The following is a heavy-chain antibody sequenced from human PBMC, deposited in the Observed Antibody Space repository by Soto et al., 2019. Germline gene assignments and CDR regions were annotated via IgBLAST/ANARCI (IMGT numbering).Heavy chain of an antibody. D-gene: IGHD3-22*01. J-gene: IGHJ6*02. CDR3: ARYDSSGYYWPYYYYGMDV. CDR1: GFTFSTYS. CDR2: ISSSSSYI. V-gene: IGHV3-21*01. Sequence: GGSLRLSCAASGFTFSTYSMDWVRQAPGKGLEWVSSISSSSSYIYYADSVKGRFTISRDNAKNSLYLQMNSLRAEDTAVYYCARYDSSGYYWPYYYYGMDVWGQGTTVTVSS.